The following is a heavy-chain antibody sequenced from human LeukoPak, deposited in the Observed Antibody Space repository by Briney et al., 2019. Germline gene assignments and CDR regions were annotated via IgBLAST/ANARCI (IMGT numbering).Heavy chain of an antibody. CDR1: GISVSNYA. Sequence: GGSLRLSCTASGISVSNYAMSWVRQAPGKGLEWVSTISGSAFSTSYADSVKGRFTTSRDNSKNTLYLQMNSLRVEDTAVYYCANRNYYDSRGYYQYYFDYWGQGALVTVSS. D-gene: IGHD3-22*01. J-gene: IGHJ4*02. CDR3: ANRNYYDSRGYYQYYFDY. CDR2: ISGSAFST. V-gene: IGHV3-23*01.